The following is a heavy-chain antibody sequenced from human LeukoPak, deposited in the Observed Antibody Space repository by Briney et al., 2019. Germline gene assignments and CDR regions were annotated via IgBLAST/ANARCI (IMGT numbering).Heavy chain of an antibody. CDR2: IRYGGSNK. D-gene: IGHD3-16*01. J-gene: IGHJ4*02. CDR1: GFTFSSYG. CDR3: AKDKTLRGIDY. Sequence: GGSLRLSCAASGFTFSSYGMHWVRQAPGKGLEWVAFIRYGGSNKYYEDSVKGRFTISRDNSKNTLYLQMNSLRAEDTAVYYCAKDKTLRGIDYWGQGTLVTVSS. V-gene: IGHV3-30*02.